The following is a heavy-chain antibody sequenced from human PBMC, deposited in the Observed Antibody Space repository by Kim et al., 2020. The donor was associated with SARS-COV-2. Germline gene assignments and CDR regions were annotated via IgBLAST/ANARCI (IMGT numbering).Heavy chain of an antibody. CDR3: ARDLEDYAGD. CDR2: TI. V-gene: IGHV3-48*04. D-gene: IGHD4-17*01. Sequence: TIYYADSVKGRFTISRDNAKNSLYLQMNSLRAEDTAVYYCARDLEDYAGDWGQGTLVTVSS. J-gene: IGHJ4*02.